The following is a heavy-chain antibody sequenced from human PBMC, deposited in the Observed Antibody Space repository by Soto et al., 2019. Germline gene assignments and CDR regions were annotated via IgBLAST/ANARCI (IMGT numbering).Heavy chain of an antibody. CDR1: GFTFSSYA. D-gene: IGHD3-22*01. J-gene: IGHJ4*02. Sequence: LRLSCAASGFTFSSYAMHWVRQAPGKGLEWVAVISYDGSNKYYADSVKGRFTISRDNSKNTLYLQVNSLRAEDTAVYYCARLVYYDSSGVFDYWGQGTLVTVSS. CDR3: ARLVYYDSSGVFDY. V-gene: IGHV3-30-3*01. CDR2: ISYDGSNK.